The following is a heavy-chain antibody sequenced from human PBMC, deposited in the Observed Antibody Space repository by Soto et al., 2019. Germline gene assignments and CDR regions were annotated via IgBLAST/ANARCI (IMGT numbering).Heavy chain of an antibody. Sequence: SETLSLTCTVSGGSISSYYWSWIRQPPGKGLEWIGYIYYSGSTNYNPSLKSRVTISVDTSKNQFSLKLSSVTAADTAVYYCARTGGDFWSGPSYYYMDVWGKGTTVTVSS. J-gene: IGHJ6*03. CDR2: IYYSGST. CDR1: GGSISSYY. CDR3: ARTGGDFWSGPSYYYMDV. D-gene: IGHD3-3*01. V-gene: IGHV4-59*08.